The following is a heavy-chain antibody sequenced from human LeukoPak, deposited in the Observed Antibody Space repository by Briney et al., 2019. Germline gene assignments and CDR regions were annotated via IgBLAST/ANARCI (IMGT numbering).Heavy chain of an antibody. J-gene: IGHJ6*02. Sequence: SETLSLTCTVSGGSISTYYWTWIRQSPGKGLEWIGYINYSGSTNHNPSFNSRVTISVDTSKNQFSLKLSSVTAADTAVYYCARVGTVTHYYYYYGMDVWGQGTTVTVSS. CDR2: INYSGST. D-gene: IGHD4-17*01. V-gene: IGHV4-59*12. CDR3: ARVGTVTHYYYYYGMDV. CDR1: GGSISTYY.